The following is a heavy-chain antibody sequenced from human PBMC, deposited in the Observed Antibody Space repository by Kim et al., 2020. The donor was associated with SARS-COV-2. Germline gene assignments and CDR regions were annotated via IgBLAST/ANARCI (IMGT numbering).Heavy chain of an antibody. V-gene: IGHV4-34*01. CDR2: T. Sequence: TNHHQALKDRVTTSVATSKNQFSLKLSSVTAAETAVYYCAREIDYYYGMDVWGQGTTVTVSS. J-gene: IGHJ6*02. CDR3: AREIDYYYGMDV.